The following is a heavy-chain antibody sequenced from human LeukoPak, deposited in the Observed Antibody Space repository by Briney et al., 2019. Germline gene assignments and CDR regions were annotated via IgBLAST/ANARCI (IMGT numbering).Heavy chain of an antibody. CDR3: ASEIGYCSSTSCSGDY. V-gene: IGHV3-48*01. J-gene: IGHJ4*02. CDR1: GFTFSSYS. D-gene: IGHD2-2*03. CDR2: ISSSSSTI. Sequence: PGGSLRLSCAASGFTFSSYSMNWVRQAPGKGLEWVSYISSSSSTIYYADSVKGRFTISRDNAKNSLYLQMNSLRAEDTAVYYCASEIGYCSSTSCSGDYWGQGTLVTVSS.